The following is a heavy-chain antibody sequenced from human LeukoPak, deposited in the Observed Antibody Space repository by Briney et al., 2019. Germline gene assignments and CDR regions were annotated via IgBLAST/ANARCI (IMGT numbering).Heavy chain of an antibody. CDR2: IIPILGIA. Sequence: SVKVSCKASGGTFSSYAISWVRQAPGQGLEWMGRIIPILGIANYAQKFQGRVTITADKSTSKAYMELSSLRSEDTAGYYCARGRAGNFWSGYYAYWGQGTLVTVSS. CDR3: ARGRAGNFWSGYYAY. V-gene: IGHV1-69*04. CDR1: GGTFSSYA. J-gene: IGHJ4*02. D-gene: IGHD3-3*01.